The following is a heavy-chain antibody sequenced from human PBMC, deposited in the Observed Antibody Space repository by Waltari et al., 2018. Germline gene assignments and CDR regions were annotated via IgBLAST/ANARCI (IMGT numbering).Heavy chain of an antibody. Sequence: QVQLRASVPGLVKSSETLSLSCDVSGHPFNSVSYWVWTRQAPGEGLEWVATVYHDGTTFYSPSLKSRLSVSMDTSKNQISLTLKSVTAADTAVYYCSRQVLGYCTSAACRRLESWGQGTLVTVSS. CDR2: VYHDGTT. J-gene: IGHJ4*02. CDR1: GHPFNSVSY. D-gene: IGHD2-2*03. V-gene: IGHV4-38-2*01. CDR3: SRQVLGYCTSAACRRLES.